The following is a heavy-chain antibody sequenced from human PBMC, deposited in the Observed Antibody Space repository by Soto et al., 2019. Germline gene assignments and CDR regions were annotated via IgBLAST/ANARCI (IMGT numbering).Heavy chain of an antibody. Sequence: ASVKVSCKASGYTFTSYAMHWVRQAPGQRLEWMGWINAGNGNTKYSQKFQGRVTITRDTSASTAYMELSSLRSEDTAVYYCARRTGYCSGGSCNWFDPWGQGTLVTV. V-gene: IGHV1-3*01. J-gene: IGHJ5*02. CDR2: INAGNGNT. CDR3: ARRTGYCSGGSCNWFDP. D-gene: IGHD2-15*01. CDR1: GYTFTSYA.